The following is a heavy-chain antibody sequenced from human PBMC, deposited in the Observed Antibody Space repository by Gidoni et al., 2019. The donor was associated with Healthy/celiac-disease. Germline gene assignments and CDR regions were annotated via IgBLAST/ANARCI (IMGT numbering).Heavy chain of an antibody. CDR2: LHWNGGST. J-gene: IGHJ3*02. Sequence: EVQLVESGGGVVRTGGYLRLSCAAPGLTVDEYGMSWVRQAPGKGLGWVAGLHWNGGSTGYADSVTGRFTISRDNAKNSLYLQMTSLRAEDTALYYCARTGYSSGWYAREVGAFDIWGQGTMVTVSS. CDR1: GLTVDEYG. CDR3: ARTGYSSGWYAREVGAFDI. V-gene: IGHV3-20*04. D-gene: IGHD6-19*01.